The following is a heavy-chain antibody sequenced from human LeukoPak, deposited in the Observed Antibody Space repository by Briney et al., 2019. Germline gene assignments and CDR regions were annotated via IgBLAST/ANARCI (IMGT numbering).Heavy chain of an antibody. D-gene: IGHD2-15*01. Sequence: SETLSLTCAVYGGSFSGYYWSWIRQPPGKGLEWIGEINHSGSTNYNPSLKSRVTISVDTSKNQFSLKLSSVTAADTAVYYCARAQWSSLNYWGQGTLVTVSS. J-gene: IGHJ4*02. CDR1: GGSFSGYY. V-gene: IGHV4-34*01. CDR2: INHSGST. CDR3: ARAQWSSLNY.